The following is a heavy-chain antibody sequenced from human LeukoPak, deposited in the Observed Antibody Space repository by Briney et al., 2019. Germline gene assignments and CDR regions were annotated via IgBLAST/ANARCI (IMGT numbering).Heavy chain of an antibody. CDR1: GGSFSTGNW. CDR2: VYHTGIT. CDR3: ARGGPDCSSTSCYRGYYYYYMDV. V-gene: IGHV4-4*02. D-gene: IGHD2-2*02. Sequence: PSETLSLTCAVSGGSFSTGNWWTWVRQPPGKGLEWIGEVYHTGITNYNPSLKSRVTISVDTSKNQFSLKLSSVTAADTAVYYCARGGPDCSSTSCYRGYYYYYMDVWGKGTTVTVSS. J-gene: IGHJ6*03.